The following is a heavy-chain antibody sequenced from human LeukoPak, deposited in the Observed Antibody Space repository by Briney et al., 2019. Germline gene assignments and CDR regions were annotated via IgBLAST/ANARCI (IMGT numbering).Heavy chain of an antibody. V-gene: IGHV1-2*02. CDR2: INPNSGGT. Sequence: GASVKVSCKASGYTFTGYYMHWVRQAPGQGLEWMGWINPNSGGTNYAQKFQGRVTMTRDTSISTAYMELSRLRSDDTAVYYCATGSGGDILTGYAPFDYWGQGTLVTVSS. J-gene: IGHJ4*02. D-gene: IGHD3-9*01. CDR3: ATGSGGDILTGYAPFDY. CDR1: GYTFTGYY.